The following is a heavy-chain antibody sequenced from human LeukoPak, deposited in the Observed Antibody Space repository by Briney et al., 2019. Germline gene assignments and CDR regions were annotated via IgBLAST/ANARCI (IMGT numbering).Heavy chain of an antibody. CDR2: INHSGSA. J-gene: IGHJ6*03. CDR3: ARGYYGSGSHCCHMDV. V-gene: IGHV4-34*01. Sequence: SETLSLTCAVYGGSFSGYYWSWIRQAPGKGLEWIGEINHSGSANYNPSLRSRVTISVDTSKNQFSLKLSSVTAADTAVYYCARGYYGSGSHCCHMDVWGKGTTITVS. CDR1: GGSFSGYY. D-gene: IGHD3-10*01.